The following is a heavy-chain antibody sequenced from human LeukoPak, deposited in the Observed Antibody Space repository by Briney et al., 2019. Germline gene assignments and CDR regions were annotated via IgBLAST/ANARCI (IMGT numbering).Heavy chain of an antibody. V-gene: IGHV3-33*01. CDR3: ARDYCRTTSCLES. J-gene: IGHJ4*02. Sequence: GESLRLSCAASGFTFNSYGMFWVRQAPGKGLEWVAFIWSDGSNKLYGDSVKGRFTISRDNSKNTVYLQMNSLRAEDTAVYYCARDYCRTTSCLESWGQGTLVTVSS. CDR1: GFTFNSYG. D-gene: IGHD2-2*01. CDR2: IWSDGSNK.